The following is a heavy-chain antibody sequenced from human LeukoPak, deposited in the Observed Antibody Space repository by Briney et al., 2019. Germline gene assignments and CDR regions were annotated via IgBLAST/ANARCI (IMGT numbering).Heavy chain of an antibody. J-gene: IGHJ4*02. Sequence: PGGSLRLSCAASGFTFDDYGMSWVRQAPGKGLEWVGRIKSKTNGGTTDYAAPVKGRFTISRDDSKNTLYLQMNSLKTEDTAVYYCTTTYYYDSGDSYYPFDSWGQGTLVTVSS. CDR2: IKSKTNGGTT. CDR3: TTTYYYDSGDSYYPFDS. V-gene: IGHV3-15*01. CDR1: GFTFDDYG. D-gene: IGHD3-22*01.